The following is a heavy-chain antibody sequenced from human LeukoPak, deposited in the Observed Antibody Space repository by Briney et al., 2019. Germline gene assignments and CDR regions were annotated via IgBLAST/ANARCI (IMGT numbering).Heavy chain of an antibody. Sequence: GALRLSCAASGFTFSDHDMDWVRQAPGKGLEWVGRIRKKANSYTTEYAASVKGRFTISRDDSQNSLYLQMNSLTAEDTAVYYCARLVGANNWGQGTLVTVSS. D-gene: IGHD1-26*01. CDR3: ARLVGANN. CDR2: IRKKANSYTT. J-gene: IGHJ4*02. CDR1: GFTFSDHD. V-gene: IGHV3-72*01.